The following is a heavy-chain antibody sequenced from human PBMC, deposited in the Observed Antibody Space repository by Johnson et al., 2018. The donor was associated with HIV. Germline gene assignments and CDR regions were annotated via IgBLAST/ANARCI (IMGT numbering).Heavy chain of an antibody. D-gene: IGHD3-10*01. CDR1: GFTFSSYD. CDR3: AREWGVGYYDGSGILDAFDI. J-gene: IGHJ3*02. V-gene: IGHV3-13*01. Sequence: VQLVESGGGLVQPGGSLRLSCAASGFTFSSYDMHWVRQGTGKGLAWVSAIGTAGDTYYPGSVTGRFTISRDTSKNTLYLQMNSRRAEDTAVYYCAREWGVGYYDGSGILDAFDIWGQGTMVTVSS. CDR2: IGTAGDT.